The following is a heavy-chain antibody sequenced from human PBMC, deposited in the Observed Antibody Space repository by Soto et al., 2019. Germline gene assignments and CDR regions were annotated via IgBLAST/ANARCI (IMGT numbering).Heavy chain of an antibody. CDR1: GFTFSSYA. CDR3: AKRPDDYGEIYYFDY. V-gene: IGHV3-23*01. D-gene: IGHD4-17*01. Sequence: GGSLRLSCAASGFTFSSYAMSWVRQAPGKGLEWVSAISVSGGSTYYEDSVKGRFTISRDNSKNTLYLQMNSLRAEDTAVYYCAKRPDDYGEIYYFDYWGQGTLVTVSS. J-gene: IGHJ4*02. CDR2: ISVSGGST.